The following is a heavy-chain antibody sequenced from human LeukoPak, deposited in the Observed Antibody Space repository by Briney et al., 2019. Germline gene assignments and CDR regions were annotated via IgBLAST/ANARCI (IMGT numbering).Heavy chain of an antibody. CDR2: SNTDGSST. CDR1: GFLFSSYW. D-gene: IGHD3-16*01. Sequence: GGSLRLSCAASGFLFSSYWMHWVRQVPGEGLVWVSLSNTDGSSTRYADSVKGRFTVSRDNAMHMLYLQTNSLRVEDTAVYYCASERFGAFDIWGQGTMVTISS. J-gene: IGHJ3*02. V-gene: IGHV3-74*01. CDR3: ASERFGAFDI.